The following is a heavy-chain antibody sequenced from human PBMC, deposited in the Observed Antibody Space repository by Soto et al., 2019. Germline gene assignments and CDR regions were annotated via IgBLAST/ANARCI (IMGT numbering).Heavy chain of an antibody. CDR3: ARGYGSGSGGDFDI. D-gene: IGHD3-10*01. CDR2: INHSGST. CDR1: GGSFSGYY. J-gene: IGHJ3*02. Sequence: QVQLQQWGAGLLKPSETLSLTCAVYGGSFSGYYWSWIRQPPGKGLEWIGEINHSGSTNYNPSLMNRVTITVDMTKNNPSLRLRSVIAAAAAVYYCARGYGSGSGGDFDIWGQGTMVTVSS. V-gene: IGHV4-34*01.